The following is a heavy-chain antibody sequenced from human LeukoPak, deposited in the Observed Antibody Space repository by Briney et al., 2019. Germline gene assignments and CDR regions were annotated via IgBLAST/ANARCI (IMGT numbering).Heavy chain of an antibody. CDR3: ARVRMPKRASSWDSYPLDY. D-gene: IGHD6-13*01. CDR1: GYTFTDYY. J-gene: IGHJ4*02. V-gene: IGHV1-18*04. CDR2: ISAYKGNR. Sequence: ASVKVSCKASGYTFTDYYLHWVRQAPGQGLEWMGWISAYKGNRDYPQKFQGRVTLTTDTSSTTNTSTTTAYMELRSLTSDDSAMYFCARVRMPKRASSWDSYPLDYWGQGTLVTVSS.